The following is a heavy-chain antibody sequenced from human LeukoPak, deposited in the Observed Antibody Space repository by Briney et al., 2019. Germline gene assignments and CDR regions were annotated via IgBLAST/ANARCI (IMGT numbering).Heavy chain of an antibody. V-gene: IGHV3-23*01. J-gene: IGHJ4*02. Sequence: RGSLRLSCAASRFTSSNDAMRWVRPAPRKGLEWVSGISGGAGTPYTADSVKGRFTISRDKSKNTLYLQISSLRAEDTAVYNCAKRRTTVITMNYFDYWGQGALVTVSS. CDR1: RFTSSNDA. D-gene: IGHD4-17*01. CDR3: AKRRTTVITMNYFDY. CDR2: ISGGAGTP.